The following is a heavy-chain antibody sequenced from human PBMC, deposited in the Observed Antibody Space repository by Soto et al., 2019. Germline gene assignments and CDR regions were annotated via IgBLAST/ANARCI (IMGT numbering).Heavy chain of an antibody. Sequence: GGSLRLSCAASGFTFSDYAMSWVRQAPGKGLEWVSGLSGSGDSTYYADSVKGRFTISRDNSKTRLYLQMNSLRAEDTAVYYCAKDMYFGLWGQGTTVTVSS. V-gene: IGHV3-23*01. D-gene: IGHD2-8*01. J-gene: IGHJ6*02. CDR2: LSGSGDST. CDR3: AKDMYFGL. CDR1: GFTFSDYA.